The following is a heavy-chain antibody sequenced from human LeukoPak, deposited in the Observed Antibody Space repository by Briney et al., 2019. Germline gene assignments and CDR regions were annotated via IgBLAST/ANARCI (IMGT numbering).Heavy chain of an antibody. D-gene: IGHD3-16*01. CDR2: IYPGASGT. Sequence: GGSLKISCKGSGYSFTSYWIGWVRQMPGKGLEWMGIIYPGASGTRYSPSFQGQVTISADKSISTAYLQWSSLKASDTAMYYCATTRFGSFLDYWGQRTLVTVSS. J-gene: IGHJ4*02. CDR3: ATTRFGSFLDY. CDR1: GYSFTSYW. V-gene: IGHV5-51*01.